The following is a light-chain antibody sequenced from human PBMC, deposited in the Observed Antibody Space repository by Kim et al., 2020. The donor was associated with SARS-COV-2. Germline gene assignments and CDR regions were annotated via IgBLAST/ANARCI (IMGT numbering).Light chain of an antibody. CDR3: LQDYDHPWT. CDR2: GAS. J-gene: IGKJ1*01. CDR1: QGIGND. Sequence: ASVGDTVTITSRASQGIGNDLGWYQQKPGKAPRVLIYGASRLQSGIPSRFSGGGSGTDFTLTISSLQPEDFATYFCLQDYDHPWTFGQGTKVDIK. V-gene: IGKV1-6*01.